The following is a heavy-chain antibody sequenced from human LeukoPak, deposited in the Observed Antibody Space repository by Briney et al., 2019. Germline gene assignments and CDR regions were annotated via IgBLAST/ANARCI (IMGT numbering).Heavy chain of an antibody. CDR2: IYSGGNT. D-gene: IGHD3-10*01. CDR3: ARKSDSLMVRGGDC. CDR1: GFTLSNNF. V-gene: IGHV3-66*01. J-gene: IGHJ4*02. Sequence: GGPLSLSCAASGFTLSNNFMTWVRQAPGKGPECVSGIYSGGNTYYADSLKGRFTISRDNSKNTLYLEMNSLRAEDTAVDYCARKSDSLMVRGGDCWGQGALVTVS.